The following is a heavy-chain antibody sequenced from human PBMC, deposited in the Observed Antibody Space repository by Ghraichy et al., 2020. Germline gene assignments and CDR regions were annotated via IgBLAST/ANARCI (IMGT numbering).Heavy chain of an antibody. D-gene: IGHD1-26*01. CDR3: ARDPLYRLSGTRGRTFDY. CDR2: ISAYNGNT. Sequence: ASVKVSCKASGYTFTSYGISWVRQAPGQGLEWMGWISAYNGNTNYAQNLQGRVTMTTDTSTSTAYMELRSLRSDDTAVYYCARDPLYRLSGTRGRTFDYWGQGTLVTVSS. V-gene: IGHV1-18*01. J-gene: IGHJ4*02. CDR1: GYTFTSYG.